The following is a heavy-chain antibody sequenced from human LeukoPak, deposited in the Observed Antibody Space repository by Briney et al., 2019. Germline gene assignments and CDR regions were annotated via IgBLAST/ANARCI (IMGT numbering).Heavy chain of an antibody. D-gene: IGHD3-22*01. V-gene: IGHV4-39*07. CDR1: GGSISRSRYY. CDR2: IYYSGST. CDR3: ARGPYSYDSSGAFDI. Sequence: SETLSLTCTVSGGSISRSRYYWGWIRQPPGKGLEWIGSIYYSGSTYYNPSLKSRVTTSVDTSKNQFSLKLSSVTAADTAVYFCARGPYSYDSSGAFDIWGQGTMVTVSS. J-gene: IGHJ3*02.